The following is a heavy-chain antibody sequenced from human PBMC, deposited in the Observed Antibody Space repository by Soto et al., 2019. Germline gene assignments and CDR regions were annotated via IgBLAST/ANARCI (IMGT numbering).Heavy chain of an antibody. V-gene: IGHV1-69*04. Sequence: SVKVSCKASGYSFSFYGINWVRQAPGLGLEWVGRINPILSMSNYAQKFQGRVTMTADKSTNTAYMELRSLRSEDTAMYFCATSYGSGYRAFDSWGQGALVTVSS. CDR2: INPILSMS. D-gene: IGHD3-10*01. CDR1: GYSFSFYG. CDR3: ATSYGSGYRAFDS. J-gene: IGHJ4*02.